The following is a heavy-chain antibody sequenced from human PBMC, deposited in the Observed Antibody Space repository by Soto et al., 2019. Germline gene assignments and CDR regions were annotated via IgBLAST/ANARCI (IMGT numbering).Heavy chain of an antibody. CDR1: GFTFSGSA. CDR2: IRSKANSYAT. CDR3: TRRVKVGGSWPWDWFDP. D-gene: IGHD6-13*01. Sequence: EVQLVESGGGLVQPGGSLKLSCAASGFTFSGSAMHWVRQASGKGPEWVGRIRSKANSYATAYAASVKGRFTISRDDSKNTAYLQMNSLKTEDTAVYYCTRRVKVGGSWPWDWFDPWGQGTLVTVSS. J-gene: IGHJ5*02. V-gene: IGHV3-73*02.